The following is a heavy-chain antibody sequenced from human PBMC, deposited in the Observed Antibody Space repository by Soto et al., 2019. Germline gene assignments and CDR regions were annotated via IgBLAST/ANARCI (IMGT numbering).Heavy chain of an antibody. J-gene: IGHJ6*03. V-gene: IGHV3-33*01. CDR3: ARERTFGDNKHNYMDV. CDR1: EFTFSRHG. Sequence: QVQLVESGGGVVQPGRSLRLSCAASEFTFSRHGMHWVRQAPGKGLQWVGVKWPDGSNEVCADSVKGRFIISRDNSKNILYLQMNSLRAEDTAVYYCARERTFGDNKHNYMDVWGTGITVTVSS. D-gene: IGHD3-10*01. CDR2: KWPDGSNE.